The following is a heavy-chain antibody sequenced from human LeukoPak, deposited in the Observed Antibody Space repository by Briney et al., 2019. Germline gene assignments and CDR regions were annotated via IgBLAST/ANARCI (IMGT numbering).Heavy chain of an antibody. CDR1: GFTFSSYG. CDR3: AKAPVTTCRGAYCYPFDY. J-gene: IGHJ4*02. Sequence: GGSLRLSCAASGFTFSSYGMHWVRQAPGKGLEWVAVISYDGSNKYYADSVKGRFTISRDSSKNTLFLQMNRLRPEDAAVYYCAKAPVTTCRGAYCYPFDYWGQGTLVTVSS. D-gene: IGHD2-21*01. CDR2: ISYDGSNK. V-gene: IGHV3-30*18.